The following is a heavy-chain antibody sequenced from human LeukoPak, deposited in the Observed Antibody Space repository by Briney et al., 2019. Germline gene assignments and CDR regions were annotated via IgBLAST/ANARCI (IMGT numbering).Heavy chain of an antibody. Sequence: PSQTLSLTCTVSGGSISSGSYYWSWIRQPAGKGLEWIGRICTSGSTNYNPSLKSRVTISVDTSKNQFSLKLSSVTAADTAVYYCAREGGLMVRGVLRYGMDVWGQGTTVTVSS. J-gene: IGHJ6*02. D-gene: IGHD3-10*01. CDR2: ICTSGST. CDR1: GGSISSGSYY. V-gene: IGHV4-61*02. CDR3: AREGGLMVRGVLRYGMDV.